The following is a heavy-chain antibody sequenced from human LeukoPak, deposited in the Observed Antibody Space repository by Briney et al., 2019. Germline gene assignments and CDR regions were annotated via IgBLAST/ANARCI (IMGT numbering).Heavy chain of an antibody. CDR2: IYYRGST. V-gene: IGHV4-39*01. CDR1: GGSISSSPYY. CDR3: ARHYLSDGILSTFDP. D-gene: IGHD2-2*01. Sequence: SETLSLTCTVSGGSISSSPYYWGWIRQPPGKGLEWIGTIYYRGSTYSNPSLNSRVTISLETSKNQFSLRLRSVTAADTALYYCARHYLSDGILSTFDPWGQGTLVTVSS. J-gene: IGHJ5*02.